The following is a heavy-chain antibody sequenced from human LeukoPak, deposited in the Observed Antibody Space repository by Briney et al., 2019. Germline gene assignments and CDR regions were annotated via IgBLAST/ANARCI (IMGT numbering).Heavy chain of an antibody. CDR3: AREAGELPYYFDY. CDR2: IYYSGST. D-gene: IGHD3-10*01. V-gene: IGHV4-39*07. J-gene: IGHJ4*02. CDR1: GDSISSSSFY. Sequence: SETLSLTCTVSGDSISSSSFYWGWIRQPPGKGLEWIGSIYYSGSTFYNPSLQSRVTISLDTSKNQFSLRLSSVTAADTAVYYCAREAGELPYYFDYWGQGTLVTVSS.